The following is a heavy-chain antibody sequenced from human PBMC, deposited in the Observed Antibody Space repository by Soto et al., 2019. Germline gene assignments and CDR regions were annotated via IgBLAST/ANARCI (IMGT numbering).Heavy chain of an antibody. Sequence: PGESLKISCMGSGYGFTTYWIGWVRQMPGKGLEWMGVIYPGDSDTRFSPSFQGQVTISVDMSISTAYLQWSSLKASDTAMYYCARQADHYDRNSFGYWGKGTRGTVSS. D-gene: IGHD3-22*01. CDR3: ARQADHYDRNSFGY. J-gene: IGHJ4*02. CDR1: GYGFTTYW. V-gene: IGHV5-51*01. CDR2: IYPGDSDT.